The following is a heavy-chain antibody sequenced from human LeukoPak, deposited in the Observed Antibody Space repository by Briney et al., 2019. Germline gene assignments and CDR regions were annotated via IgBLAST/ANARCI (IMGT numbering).Heavy chain of an antibody. D-gene: IGHD6-13*01. V-gene: IGHV4-30-4*01. J-gene: IGHJ1*01. CDR2: IYHSRST. Sequence: SETLSLTCTVSGRSMNSGDYYWGWIRQPPGRGLEWIGYIYHSRSTCYNPSLKSRVTVSVDTSKNQFSLKLSSVTAADTAVYYCARVIAVAGDLEYFQHWGQGTLVTVSS. CDR1: GRSMNSGDYY. CDR3: ARVIAVAGDLEYFQH.